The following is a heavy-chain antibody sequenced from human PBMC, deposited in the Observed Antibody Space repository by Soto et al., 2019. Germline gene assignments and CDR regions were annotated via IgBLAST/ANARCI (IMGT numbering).Heavy chain of an antibody. V-gene: IGHV4-31*03. D-gene: IGHD3-22*01. CDR3: ARDGGYDSSGYSVDY. CDR1: GGSISSGGYY. CDR2: IYYSGST. J-gene: IGHJ4*02. Sequence: QVQLQESGPGLVKPSQTLSLTCTVSGGSISSGGYYWSWIRQHPGKGLEWIGYIYYSGSTYYNPSLKSRVTTSVDTSKNQFSLKLSSVTAADTAVYYCARDGGYDSSGYSVDYWGQGTLVTVSS.